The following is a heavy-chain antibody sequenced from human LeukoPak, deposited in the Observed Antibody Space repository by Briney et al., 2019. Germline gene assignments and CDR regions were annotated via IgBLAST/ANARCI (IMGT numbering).Heavy chain of an antibody. CDR3: ARGLYSYGPSGY. CDR1: GFTFSSYW. D-gene: IGHD5-18*01. V-gene: IGHV3-7*04. J-gene: IGHJ4*02. Sequence: GGSLRLSCAASGFTFSSYWMSWVRQAPGKGLEWVGNIKEDGSEKYYVDAVKGRFAISRDNAKNSLYLQMNSLRAEDTAVYYCARGLYSYGPSGYWGQGTLVTVSS. CDR2: IKEDGSEK.